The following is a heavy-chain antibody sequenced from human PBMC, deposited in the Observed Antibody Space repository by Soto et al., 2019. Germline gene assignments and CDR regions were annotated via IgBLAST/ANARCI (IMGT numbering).Heavy chain of an antibody. CDR2: ISSSSSTI. J-gene: IGHJ4*02. Sequence: EVQLVESGGGLVQPGGSLRLSCAASGFTFSSYSMNWVRQAPGKGLEWVSYISSSSSTIYYADSVKGRFTISRDNAKNSLYLQMNSLRAEDTAVYYCARGREVGAVAGADDYWGQGTLVTVSS. D-gene: IGHD6-19*01. CDR1: GFTFSSYS. CDR3: ARGREVGAVAGADDY. V-gene: IGHV3-48*01.